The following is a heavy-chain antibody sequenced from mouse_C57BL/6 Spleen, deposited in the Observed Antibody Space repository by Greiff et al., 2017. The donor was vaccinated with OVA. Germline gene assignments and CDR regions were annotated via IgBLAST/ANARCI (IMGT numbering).Heavy chain of an antibody. CDR1: GFTFSSYA. D-gene: IGHD2-3*01. V-gene: IGHV5-4*01. CDR3: AREGDGYYVAIDY. Sequence: EVMLVESGGGLVKPGGSLKLSCAASGFTFSSYAMSWVRQTPEKRLEWVATISDGGSYTYYPDNVKGRFTISRDNAKNNLYLQMSHLKSEDTSMYYCAREGDGYYVAIDYWGQGTSVTVSS. CDR2: ISDGGSYT. J-gene: IGHJ4*01.